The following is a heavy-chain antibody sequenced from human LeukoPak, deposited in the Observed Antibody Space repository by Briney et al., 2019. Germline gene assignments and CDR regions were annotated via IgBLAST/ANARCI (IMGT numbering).Heavy chain of an antibody. CDR1: GGTFSSYA. CDR3: ASLYSSSSWSHYYGMDV. Sequence: GASVKVSCKASGGTFSSYAISWVRQAPGQGLEWMGGIIPIFGTANYAQKFQGRVTITADESTSTAYMELSSLRSEDTAVYYCASLYSSSSWSHYYGMDVWGQGTTVTVSS. CDR2: IIPIFGTA. D-gene: IGHD6-6*01. J-gene: IGHJ6*02. V-gene: IGHV1-69*13.